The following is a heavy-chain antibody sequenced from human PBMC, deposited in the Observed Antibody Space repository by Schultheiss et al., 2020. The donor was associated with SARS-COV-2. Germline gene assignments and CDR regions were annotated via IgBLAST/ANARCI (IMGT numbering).Heavy chain of an antibody. V-gene: IGHV3-11*04. D-gene: IGHD3-3*01. CDR2: ISSSGSTI. CDR1: GFTFSDYY. CDR3: ARATRTFWSGYHYYYYGMDV. J-gene: IGHJ6*02. Sequence: GGSLRLSCAASGFTFSDYYMSWIRQAPGKGLEWVSYISSSGSTIYYADSVKGRFTISRDNAKNSLYLQMNSLRAEDTAVYYCARATRTFWSGYHYYYYGMDVWGQGTTVTVSS.